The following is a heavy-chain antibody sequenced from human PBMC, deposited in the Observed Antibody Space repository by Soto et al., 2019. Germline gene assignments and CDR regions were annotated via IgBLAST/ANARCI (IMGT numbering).Heavy chain of an antibody. CDR2: IWYDGSNK. CDR1: GFTFSSYG. V-gene: IGHV3-33*01. Sequence: SLRLSCAASGFTFSSYGMHWVRQAPGKGLEWVAVIWYDGSNKYYADSVKGRFTISRDNSKNTLYLQMNSLRAEDTAVYYCARDNLGSSMDYWGQGTLVTVSS. CDR3: ARDNLGSSMDY. J-gene: IGHJ4*02. D-gene: IGHD6-19*01.